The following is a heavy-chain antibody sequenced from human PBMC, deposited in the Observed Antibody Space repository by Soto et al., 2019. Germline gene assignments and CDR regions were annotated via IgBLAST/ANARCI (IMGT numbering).Heavy chain of an antibody. CDR1: GGSISSGGYS. D-gene: IGHD7-27*01. CDR3: ARVLGIVFDY. CDR2: IYHSGST. Sequence: SETLSLTCAVSGGSISSGGYSWSWIRQPPGKGLEWIGYIYHSGSTYYNPSLKSRVTISVDRSKNQFSLKLSSVTAADTAVYYCARVLGIVFDYWGQGTLVTVSS. J-gene: IGHJ4*02. V-gene: IGHV4-30-2*01.